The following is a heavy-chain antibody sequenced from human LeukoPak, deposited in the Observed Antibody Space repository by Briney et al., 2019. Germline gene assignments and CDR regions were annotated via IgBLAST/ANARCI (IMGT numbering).Heavy chain of an antibody. Sequence: PSETLSLTCAVSGASITNYYWSWIRQPPGKGLEWNGYISYSGLTSYNASLKSRVLISIDTSKNQFSLKLTSLTAADTAVYFCGRHSPNHNYATGGVDFRGQGTLVTVSS. J-gene: IGHJ4*02. D-gene: IGHD4-11*01. CDR2: ISYSGLT. CDR1: GASITNYY. CDR3: GRHSPNHNYATGGVDF. V-gene: IGHV4-59*08.